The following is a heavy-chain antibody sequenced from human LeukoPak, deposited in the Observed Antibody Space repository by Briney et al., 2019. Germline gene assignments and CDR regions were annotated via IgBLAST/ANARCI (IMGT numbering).Heavy chain of an antibody. J-gene: IGHJ4*02. CDR3: ARGPWAAAGTEASRGFDY. V-gene: IGHV3-53*01. CDR2: IYSGGST. CDR1: GFMFSSNW. D-gene: IGHD6-13*01. Sequence: GGSLRLSCAASGFMFSSNWMSWVRQAPGKGLEWVSVIYSGGSTYYADSVKGRFTISRDNSKNTLYLQMSRMRADDTAVYFCARGPWAAAGTEASRGFDYWGQGTLVTVSS.